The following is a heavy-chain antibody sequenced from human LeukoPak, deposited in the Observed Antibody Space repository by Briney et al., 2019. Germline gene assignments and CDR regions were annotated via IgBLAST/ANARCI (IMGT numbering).Heavy chain of an antibody. Sequence: SETLSLTCDVHGEFFSGFYWSWIRQSPGKGLEWIGSIYHSGSTYYNPSLKSRVTISVDTSKNQFSLKLSSVTAADTAVYYCARVDFWSGLYYYYYMDVWGKGTTVTVSS. J-gene: IGHJ6*03. CDR1: GEFFSGFY. V-gene: IGHV4-34*01. D-gene: IGHD3-3*01. CDR2: IYHSGST. CDR3: ARVDFWSGLYYYYYMDV.